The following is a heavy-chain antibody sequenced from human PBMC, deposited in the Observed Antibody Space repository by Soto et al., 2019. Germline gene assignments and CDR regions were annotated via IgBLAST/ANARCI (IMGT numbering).Heavy chain of an antibody. CDR2: INGDGGTT. Sequence: EVQLVESGGGLVQPGGSLRLSCAASGFTFSSYWMHWVRQAPGKGLVWVSRINGDGGTTNYADSVKGRFTISRDNAKNTLFLQRNSLRVEDAAVYYCARVGGSSWHWGQGTLVTVSS. D-gene: IGHD6-6*01. CDR3: ARVGGSSWH. CDR1: GFTFSSYW. V-gene: IGHV3-74*01. J-gene: IGHJ4*02.